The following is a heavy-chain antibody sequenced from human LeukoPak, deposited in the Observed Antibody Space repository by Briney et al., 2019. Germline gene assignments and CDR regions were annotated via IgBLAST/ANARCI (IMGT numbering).Heavy chain of an antibody. Sequence: PGGSLRLSCAASGFTFSSYWMHWVRHAPGKGLVWVSRINSDGSSTMYADSVKGRFTISRDNAKNSLFLQMNSLRADDTAVYYCARSARLMKGGGEVTPLDDWGRGTRVTVSS. D-gene: IGHD1-26*01. CDR2: INSDGSST. CDR3: ARSARLMKGGGEVTPLDD. V-gene: IGHV3-74*03. CDR1: GFTFSSYW. J-gene: IGHJ4*02.